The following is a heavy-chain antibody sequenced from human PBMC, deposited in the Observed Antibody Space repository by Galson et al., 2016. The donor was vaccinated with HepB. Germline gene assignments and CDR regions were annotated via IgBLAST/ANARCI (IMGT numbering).Heavy chain of an antibody. V-gene: IGHV1-3*01. CDR2: IIAGNGNT. CDR1: GYTFTNYA. Sequence: SVKVSCKASGYTFTNYAMHWVRQAPGQRPEWVGWIIAGNGNTKSSQKFQGRVTISRDTSASTAYMELSSLKSEDTAVYFCARGGGNCYDYWGQGPLVTVSS. D-gene: IGHD4-23*01. CDR3: ARGGGNCYDY. J-gene: IGHJ4*02.